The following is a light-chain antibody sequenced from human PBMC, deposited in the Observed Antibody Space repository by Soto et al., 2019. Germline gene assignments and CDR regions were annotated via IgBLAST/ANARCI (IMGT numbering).Light chain of an antibody. CDR3: QQYNNWLYT. CDR1: QSVRSSY. V-gene: IGKV3-20*01. J-gene: IGKJ2*01. CDR2: GAS. Sequence: EIVLTQSPGTLSLSPGERATLSCRASQSVRSSYFAWYQQKPGQAPRLLIFGASTRAPGIPDRFSGSGSGTDFTLTISKLEPEDFAVYYCQQYNNWLYTFGQGTKVDIK.